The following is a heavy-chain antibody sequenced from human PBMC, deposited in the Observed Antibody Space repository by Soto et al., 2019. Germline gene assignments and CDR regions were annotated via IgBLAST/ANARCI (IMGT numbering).Heavy chain of an antibody. CDR3: ARTRRYDYSNYDY. D-gene: IGHD4-4*01. Sequence: ASVKVSCKASGYTFTSYDINWVRQATGQGLEWMGWMNPNSGNTGYAQKFQGRVTMTRNTSISTAYMELSSLRSEDTAVYYCARTRRYDYSNYDYWGQGTLVTVSS. CDR2: MNPNSGNT. J-gene: IGHJ4*02. CDR1: GYTFTSYD. V-gene: IGHV1-8*01.